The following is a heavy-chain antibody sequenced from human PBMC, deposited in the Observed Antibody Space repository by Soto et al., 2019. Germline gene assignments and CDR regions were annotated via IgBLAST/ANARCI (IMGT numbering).Heavy chain of an antibody. J-gene: IGHJ3*02. Sequence: QLQLQESGSGLVKPSQTLSLTCAVSGGSISSGGYSWSWIRQPPGKGLEWIGYIYHSGSTYYNPSLKSRVTLSVDRSMNQFSLKLSSVTAADTAVYYCARQTRLPLDAFDIWGQGTMVTVSS. CDR2: IYHSGST. D-gene: IGHD3-16*01. CDR3: ARQTRLPLDAFDI. V-gene: IGHV4-30-2*01. CDR1: GGSISSGGYS.